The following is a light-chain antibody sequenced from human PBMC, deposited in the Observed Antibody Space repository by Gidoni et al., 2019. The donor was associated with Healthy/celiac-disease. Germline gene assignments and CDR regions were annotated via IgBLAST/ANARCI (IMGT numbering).Light chain of an antibody. V-gene: IGKV1-5*03. Sequence: DIQMTQSPSTLSASVGDRVTITCRASQSISSWLAWYQQKPGKAPKLLIYKASSLESGVPSRFSGIGSGTEFTLTIISLQPDDVSTYYCQQYNSYSHTFGQGTKLEIK. CDR1: QSISSW. CDR2: KAS. CDR3: QQYNSYSHT. J-gene: IGKJ2*01.